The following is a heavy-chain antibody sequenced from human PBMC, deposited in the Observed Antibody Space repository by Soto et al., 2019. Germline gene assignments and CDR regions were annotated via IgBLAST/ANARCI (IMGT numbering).Heavy chain of an antibody. CDR2: MNPNSGVT. CDR1: GYTFTSYD. J-gene: IGHJ4*02. D-gene: IGHD3-10*01. CDR3: ASPVFGSSGFID. Sequence: QVQLVQSGAEVKKPGASVKVSCKASGYTFTSYDINWVRQATGQGLEWMGWMNPNSGVTGYAQKFQGRVTMTRNTSISTVYMELNSLGSEDTAVYYCASPVFGSSGFIDWGQGTLVTVSS. V-gene: IGHV1-8*01.